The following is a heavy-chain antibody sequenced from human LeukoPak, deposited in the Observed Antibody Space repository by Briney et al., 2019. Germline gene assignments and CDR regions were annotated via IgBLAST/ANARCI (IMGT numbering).Heavy chain of an antibody. J-gene: IGHJ4*02. D-gene: IGHD3-9*01. CDR2: INAGNGNT. Sequence: GASVKVSCKASGYTFTSYAMHWVRQAPGQRLEWMGWINAGNGNTRYSQKFQGRVTITRDTSASTAYTELSSLRSEDTAVYYCATRLDILTGYYGDFDYWGQGTLVTVSS. CDR3: ATRLDILTGYYGDFDY. V-gene: IGHV1-3*01. CDR1: GYTFTSYA.